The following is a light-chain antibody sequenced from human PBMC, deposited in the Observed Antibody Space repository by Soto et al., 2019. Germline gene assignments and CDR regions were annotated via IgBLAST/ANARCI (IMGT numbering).Light chain of an antibody. J-gene: IGKJ2*01. CDR1: QTISSW. CDR2: DVS. Sequence: DIQMTQSPSTLSGSVGDRVTITCQASQTISSWLAWYQQKPGKAPKLLISDVSTLERGVPSRFSGSGSATEFTLTISGLQPDDFATYYCQQYKDYVYTFGQGTKVDIK. V-gene: IGKV1-5*01. CDR3: QQYKDYVYT.